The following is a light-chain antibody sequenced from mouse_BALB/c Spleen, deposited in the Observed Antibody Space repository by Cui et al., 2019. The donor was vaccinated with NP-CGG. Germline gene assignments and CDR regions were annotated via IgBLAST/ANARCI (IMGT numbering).Light chain of an antibody. Sequence: HAVVTQESALTTSPGETVPLTCRSSIGAVTTSNYANWVQEKPDHLFTGLIGGTNNRAPGVPARFSGSLIGDKAALTITGAQTEDEAIYFCALWYSNHWVFGGGTKLTVL. CDR2: GTN. J-gene: IGLJ1*01. CDR1: IGAVTTSNY. CDR3: ALWYSNHWV. V-gene: IGLV1*01.